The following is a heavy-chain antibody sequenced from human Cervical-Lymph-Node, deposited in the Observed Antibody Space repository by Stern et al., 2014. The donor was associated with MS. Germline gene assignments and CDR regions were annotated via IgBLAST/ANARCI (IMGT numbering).Heavy chain of an antibody. CDR3: ARDPGGYFHGMDV. Sequence: VQLVESGAEVKKPGASVKVSCKTSGYTFSIYGITWVRQAPGQGPEWMGWISGHNGNTNFAERFQGRLTMTTDTSTRTAYMELRSLRYDDTAVYFCARDPGGYFHGMDVWGQGTTVTVSS. D-gene: IGHD3-10*01. J-gene: IGHJ6*02. V-gene: IGHV1-18*01. CDR2: ISGHNGNT. CDR1: GYTFSIYG.